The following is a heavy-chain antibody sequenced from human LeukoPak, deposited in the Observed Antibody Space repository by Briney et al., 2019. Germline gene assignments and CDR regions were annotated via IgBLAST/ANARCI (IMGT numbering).Heavy chain of an antibody. Sequence: GGALRLSCAGSGFTFSNAWMSWVRQAPGKGLEWVGRVKSKSEGRTTDYAAPVKGRFTISRDDSKNTLYLQMNSLKTEDTAVYYCTTDLSYWGQGTLVTVSS. CDR2: VKSKSEGRTT. CDR1: GFTFSNAW. V-gene: IGHV3-15*01. CDR3: TTDLSY. D-gene: IGHD5/OR15-5a*01. J-gene: IGHJ4*02.